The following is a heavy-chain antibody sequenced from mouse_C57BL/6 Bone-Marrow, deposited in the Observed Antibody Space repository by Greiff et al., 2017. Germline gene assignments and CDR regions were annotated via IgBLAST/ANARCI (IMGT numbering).Heavy chain of an antibody. V-gene: IGHV2-6*01. CDR3: ARRGVTTPFAY. D-gene: IGHD2-2*01. CDR1: GFSLTSYG. Sequence: VQRVESGPGLVAPSQSLSITCTVSGFSLTSYGVDWVRQSPGKGLEWLGVIWGVGSTNYNSALKSRLSISKDISKSQVFLKMNSLQTDDTAMYYCARRGVTTPFAYWGQGTLVTVSA. CDR2: IWGVGST. J-gene: IGHJ3*01.